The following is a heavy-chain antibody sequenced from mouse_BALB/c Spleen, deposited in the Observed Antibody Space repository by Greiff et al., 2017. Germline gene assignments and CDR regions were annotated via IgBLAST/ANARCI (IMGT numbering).Heavy chain of an antibody. D-gene: IGHD2-3*01. CDR3: ARGGADGYYGFAY. CDR2: IRNKANGYTT. CDR1: GFTFTDYY. Sequence: EVMLVESGGGLVQPGGSLRLSCATSGFTFTDYYMSWVRQPPGKALEWLGFIRNKANGYTTEYSASVKGRFTISRDNSQSILYLQMNTLRAEDSATYYCARGGADGYYGFAYWGQGTLVTVSA. V-gene: IGHV7-3*02. J-gene: IGHJ3*01.